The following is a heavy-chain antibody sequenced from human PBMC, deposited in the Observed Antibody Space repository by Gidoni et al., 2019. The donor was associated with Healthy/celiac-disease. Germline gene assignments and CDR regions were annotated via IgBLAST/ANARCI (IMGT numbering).Heavy chain of an antibody. CDR1: GGSISSSSYY. J-gene: IGHJ6*02. CDR3: EATYYYGSGSYSIVYYGMDV. V-gene: IGHV4-39*01. CDR2: IYYSGST. Sequence: QLQLQESGPGLVKPSETLSLTCTVSGGSISSSSYYWGWIRQPPGKGLEWIGSIYYSGSTYYNPSLKSRVTISVDTSKNQFSLKLSSVTAADTAVYYCEATYYYGSGSYSIVYYGMDVWGQGTTVTVSS. D-gene: IGHD3-10*01.